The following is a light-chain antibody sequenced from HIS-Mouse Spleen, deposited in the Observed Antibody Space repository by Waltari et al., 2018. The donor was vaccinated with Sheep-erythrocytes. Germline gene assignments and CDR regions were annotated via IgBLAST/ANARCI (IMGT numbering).Light chain of an antibody. Sequence: EIVLTQSPATLSLSPGERATLSCRASQSVSSYLAWYQQKPGQAPRLLIYDASNRATGIPARFSGSGPGTDFTLTISSLEPEDVAVYYCQQYYSTPLTFGGGTKVEIK. CDR1: QSVSSY. CDR2: DAS. CDR3: QQYYSTPLT. J-gene: IGKJ4*01. V-gene: IGKV3D-11*02.